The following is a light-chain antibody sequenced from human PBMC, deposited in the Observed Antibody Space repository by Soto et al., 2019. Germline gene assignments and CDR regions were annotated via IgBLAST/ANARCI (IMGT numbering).Light chain of an antibody. CDR2: GAS. J-gene: IGKJ1*01. CDR3: QQYGNSLWT. V-gene: IGKV3-20*01. CDR1: RSVSGNF. Sequence: ELVLAQSPGTLSLSPGERATLSCRASRSVSGNFLAWYQQKPGQAPRLLISGASSRAPGIPDRVSGSGSGTDFTLTISRLEPEDFAVYYCQQYGNSLWTFGQGTKVDIK.